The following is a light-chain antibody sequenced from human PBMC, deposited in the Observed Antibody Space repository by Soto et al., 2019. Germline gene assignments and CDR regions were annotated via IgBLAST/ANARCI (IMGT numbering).Light chain of an antibody. CDR2: GAS. Sequence: EIVLTQSPGSLSLSPGERATLSCRASQSVDSSFFAWYQKKPDQAPRLLIYGASKRTTGIPDRFSGSGSGNDFTLTISRLEPDYVAEYYCQQYVSSVTFGQGTKVEIK. V-gene: IGKV3-20*01. CDR3: QQYVSSVT. J-gene: IGKJ1*01. CDR1: QSVDSSF.